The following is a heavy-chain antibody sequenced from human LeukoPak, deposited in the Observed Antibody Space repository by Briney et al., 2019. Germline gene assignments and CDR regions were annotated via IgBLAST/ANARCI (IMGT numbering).Heavy chain of an antibody. D-gene: IGHD2-15*01. J-gene: IGHJ6*03. Sequence: GGTLRLSCAASGITFSSYGMSWVRQAPGKGLEWVSSISSTGGTTYYADSVKGRFTISRDNSKNTLYLQMNSLRAEDTAIYYCAKNGDRGAYCTGGTCYPYFYYYMDVWGKGTTVTI. CDR1: GITFSSYG. CDR3: AKNGDRGAYCTGGTCYPYFYYYMDV. V-gene: IGHV3-23*01. CDR2: ISSTGGTT.